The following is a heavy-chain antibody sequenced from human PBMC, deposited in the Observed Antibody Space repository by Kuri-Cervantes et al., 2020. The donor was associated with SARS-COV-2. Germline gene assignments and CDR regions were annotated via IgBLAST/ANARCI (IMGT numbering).Heavy chain of an antibody. CDR2: ISSSSSYI. V-gene: IGHV3-21*04. D-gene: IGHD6-19*01. CDR3: AKDGAVAGGGIPHFDY. J-gene: IGHJ4*02. CDR1: GFTLSSYS. Sequence: GESLKISCAASGFTLSSYSMNWVRQAPGKGLEWVSSISSSSSYIYYADSVKGRFTISRDNAKNTLYLQMNSLRAEDTAVYYCAKDGAVAGGGIPHFDYWGQGTLVTVSS.